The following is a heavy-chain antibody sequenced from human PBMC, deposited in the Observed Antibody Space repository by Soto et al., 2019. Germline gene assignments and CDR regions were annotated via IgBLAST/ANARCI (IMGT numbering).Heavy chain of an antibody. CDR1: GGSIISSSYY. CDR2: IYYSGST. J-gene: IGHJ4*02. Sequence: KSSETLSLTCTFSGGSIISSSYYWGWIRQPPGKGLEWIGSIYYSGSTYYNPSLKSRVTISVDTSKNQFSLKLSSVTAADTAVYYCARQGQWLDFDYWGQGTLVTVSS. D-gene: IGHD6-19*01. V-gene: IGHV4-39*01. CDR3: ARQGQWLDFDY.